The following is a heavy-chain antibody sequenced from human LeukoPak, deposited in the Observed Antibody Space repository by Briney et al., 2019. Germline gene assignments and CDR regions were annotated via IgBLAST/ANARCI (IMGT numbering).Heavy chain of an antibody. Sequence: PGGSLRLSCAASGFTVSSNYMSWVRQAPGKGLEWVSVIYSGGSTYYADSVKGRFTISRDNSKNMLYLQMNSLRAEDTAVYYCARACIAVAGTIRTPLYYFDYWGQGTLVTVSS. D-gene: IGHD6-19*01. J-gene: IGHJ4*02. V-gene: IGHV3-53*05. CDR2: IYSGGST. CDR1: GFTVSSNY. CDR3: ARACIAVAGTIRTPLYYFDY.